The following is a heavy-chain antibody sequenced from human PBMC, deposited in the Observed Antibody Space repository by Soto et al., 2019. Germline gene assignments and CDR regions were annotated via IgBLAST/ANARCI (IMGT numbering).Heavy chain of an antibody. CDR3: ARGGATWYYYMDV. V-gene: IGHV1-18*01. CDR1: GYTFTSYG. Sequence: ASVKVSCKASGYTFTSYGISWVRQAPGQGLEWMGWISAYNGKTNYAQKQQGKVTMTTDTSKSTTYMELSRLRSDDTAVYYCARGGATWYYYMDVWGKGTTVTVSS. CDR2: ISAYNGKT. J-gene: IGHJ6*03.